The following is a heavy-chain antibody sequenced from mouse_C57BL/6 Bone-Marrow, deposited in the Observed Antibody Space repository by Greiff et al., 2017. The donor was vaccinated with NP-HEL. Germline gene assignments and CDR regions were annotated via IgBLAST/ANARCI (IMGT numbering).Heavy chain of an antibody. V-gene: IGHV1-69*01. Sequence: QVQLQQSGAELVMPGASVKLSCKASGYTFTSYWMHWVKQRPGQGLEWIGEIDPSDSYTNYNQKFKGKSTLTVDKSSSTAYMQLSSLTSEDSAVYYCAREARNYPLGYWGQGTTLTVSS. CDR3: AREARNYPLGY. CDR2: IDPSDSYT. CDR1: GYTFTSYW. D-gene: IGHD2-1*01. J-gene: IGHJ2*01.